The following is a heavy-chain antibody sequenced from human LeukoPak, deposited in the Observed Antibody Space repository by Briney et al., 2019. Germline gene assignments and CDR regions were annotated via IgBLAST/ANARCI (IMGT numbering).Heavy chain of an antibody. CDR1: GGSLSSHY. V-gene: IGHV4-59*11. Sequence: SETLSLTCSVAGGSLSSHYWSWIRQPPGKGLDLIGHIHDTGSTFYNPSLRGRVTISLDTSNNQFSLKLTSMTAADTAVYYCARFSSGCSTSSCYLTYWGQGPLVTVS. J-gene: IGHJ4*02. CDR3: ARFSSGCSTSSCYLTY. D-gene: IGHD2-2*01. CDR2: IHDTGST.